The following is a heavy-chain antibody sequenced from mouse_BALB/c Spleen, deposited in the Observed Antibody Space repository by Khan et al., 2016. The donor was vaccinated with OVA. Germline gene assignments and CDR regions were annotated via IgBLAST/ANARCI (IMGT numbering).Heavy chain of an antibody. D-gene: IGHD4-1*01. J-gene: IGHJ3*01. CDR1: GFTFSAYG. CDR2: ISSGGTYT. CDR3: ASHLTGSFAY. V-gene: IGHV5-6*01. Sequence: EVQLVESGGDLVKPGGSLKLSCAASGFTFSAYGMSWVRQSPDKRLEWVATISSGGTYTYYPDSVKGRFTISRDNAKNTLYLQMSSLKSEDTVMYDGASHLTGSFAYWGQGTLVTVSA.